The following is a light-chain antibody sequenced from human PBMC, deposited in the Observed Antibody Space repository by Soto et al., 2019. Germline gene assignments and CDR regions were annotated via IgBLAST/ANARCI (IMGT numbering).Light chain of an antibody. V-gene: IGKV1-39*01. J-gene: IGKJ2*01. CDR3: QQTSSIPYT. CDR2: TTS. CDR1: QSISIF. Sequence: DIQMAQSPSSLSASVGDRVTLTCRASQSISIFLNWYQFKPGKAPKLLIYTTSNLQSGVPSRFSGSGSGTDFTLTISSLQPEDFATYYCQQTSSIPYTFGLGTKVEI.